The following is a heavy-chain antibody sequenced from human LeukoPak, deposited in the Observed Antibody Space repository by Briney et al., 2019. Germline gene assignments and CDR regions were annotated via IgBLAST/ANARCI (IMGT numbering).Heavy chain of an antibody. J-gene: IGHJ2*01. CDR1: GGSISSGGYY. CDR2: IYYSGST. Sequence: SETLSLTCTVSGGSISSGGYYWSWIRQHPGKGLEWIGYIYYSGSTYYNPSLESRVTISVDTSKNQFSLKLSSVTAADTAVYYCARDRVGRYSSTTLGCFDLWGRGTLVTVSS. D-gene: IGHD5-18*01. CDR3: ARDRVGRYSSTTLGCFDL. V-gene: IGHV4-31*03.